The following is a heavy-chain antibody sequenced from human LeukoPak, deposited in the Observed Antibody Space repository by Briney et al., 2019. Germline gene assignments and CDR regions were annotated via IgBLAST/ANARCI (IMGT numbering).Heavy chain of an antibody. J-gene: IGHJ2*01. D-gene: IGHD7-27*01. CDR1: GFTTRSYR. CDR3: ANPWGPFGWYLDL. V-gene: IGHV3-7*05. CDR2: IKQDGSEQ. Sequence: GGSLRLSCAASGFTTRSYRMSWLLQAPGKALEWVSNIKQDGSEQCYMHSVWGRFTISRDNAKNSLFLHMSSLRTEDTAVYYCANPWGPFGWYLDLWGRGTLVTVSS.